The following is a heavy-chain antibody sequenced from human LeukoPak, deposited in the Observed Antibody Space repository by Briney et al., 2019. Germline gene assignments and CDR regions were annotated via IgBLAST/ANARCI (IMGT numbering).Heavy chain of an antibody. CDR2: ISIDGGEK. CDR1: RFTFSNYG. J-gene: IGHJ4*02. D-gene: IGHD5-12*01. CDR3: ANPQSRGYDYLDY. Sequence: GGSLRLSCAGSRFTFSNYGMHWVRQAPGKGLEWVAVISIDGGEKHYGDSVRGRFTISRDNSKNMLYLQMTSLRVEDTAVYYCANPQSRGYDYLDYWGQGTLVSVSS. V-gene: IGHV3-30*18.